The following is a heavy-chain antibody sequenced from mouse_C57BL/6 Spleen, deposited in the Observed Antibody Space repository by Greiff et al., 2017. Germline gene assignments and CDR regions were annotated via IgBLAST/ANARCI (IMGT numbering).Heavy chain of an antibody. CDR2: FHPYNDDT. CDR3: ARRAQAGAWFAY. J-gene: IGHJ3*01. D-gene: IGHD3-2*02. V-gene: IGHV1-47*01. Sequence: QVHVKQSGAELVKPGASVKMSCKASGYTFTTYPIEWMKQNHGKSLEWIGNFHPYNDDTKYNEKFKGKATLTVEKSSSTVYLELSRLTSDDSAVYYCARRAQAGAWFAYWGQGTLVTVSA. CDR1: GYTFTTYP.